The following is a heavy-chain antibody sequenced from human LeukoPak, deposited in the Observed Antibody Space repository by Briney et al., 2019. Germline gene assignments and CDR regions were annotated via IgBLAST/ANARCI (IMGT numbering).Heavy chain of an antibody. CDR2: ISSSVVTT. D-gene: IGHD6-19*01. CDR3: ARGYGSGWAFIDY. J-gene: IGHJ4*02. V-gene: IGHV3-23*01. Sequence: PGGSLILSCAASGFTFSNYNMNWVRQAPGKGLEWVSTISSSVVTTYYIDSVKARFTISRDNSKNTVYLQMNSLRVEDTAVYYCARGYGSGWAFIDYWGQGTLVTVSS. CDR1: GFTFSNYN.